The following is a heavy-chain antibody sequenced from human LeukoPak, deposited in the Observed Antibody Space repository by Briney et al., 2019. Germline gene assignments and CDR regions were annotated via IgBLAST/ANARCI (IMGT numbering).Heavy chain of an antibody. CDR3: ARGRGYSSSSWGDYYYYYMDV. Sequence: GGSLRLSCAASGFTFSSSAMNWVRQAPGKGLEWVSSISSSSSYIYYADSVKGRFTISRDNAKNSLYLQMNSLRAEDTAVYYCARGRGYSSSSWGDYYYYYMDVWGKGTTVTVSS. CDR1: GFTFSSSA. D-gene: IGHD6-6*01. V-gene: IGHV3-21*01. J-gene: IGHJ6*03. CDR2: ISSSSSYI.